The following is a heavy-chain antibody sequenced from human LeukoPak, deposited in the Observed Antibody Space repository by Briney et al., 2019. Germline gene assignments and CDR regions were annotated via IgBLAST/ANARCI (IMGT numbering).Heavy chain of an antibody. CDR3: AKSLFIGGRQCFDY. D-gene: IGHD3-16*01. Sequence: SLRPSCAASGLTLATYAMSWVRQAPGKVLEWVAAISYSGSTYYAEYVKARFTMSRDNSKNTLYLQMSSLRDEDTAIYYCAKSLFIGGRQCFDYWGQGTPLTVSS. CDR1: GLTLATYA. J-gene: IGHJ4*02. V-gene: IGHV3-23*01. CDR2: ISYSGST.